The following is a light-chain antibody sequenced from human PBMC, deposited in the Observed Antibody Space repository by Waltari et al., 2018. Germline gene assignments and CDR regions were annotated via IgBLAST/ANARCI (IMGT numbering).Light chain of an antibody. Sequence: QSVLTQPPSASGTPGQRVTISCSGSRSNIGSNYVYWYQQLPGTAPKLLFYRNNHRPSGVPDRFSGSKSGTSASLAISGLRSEDEADYYCGTWDDSLSGWVFGGGTKLTVL. CDR1: RSNIGSNY. CDR3: GTWDDSLSGWV. V-gene: IGLV1-47*01. J-gene: IGLJ3*02. CDR2: RNN.